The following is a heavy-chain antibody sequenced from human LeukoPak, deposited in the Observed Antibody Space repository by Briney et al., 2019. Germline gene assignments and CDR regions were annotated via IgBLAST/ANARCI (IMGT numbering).Heavy chain of an antibody. CDR1: GYTFTSYG. CDR2: ISAYNGNT. J-gene: IGHJ6*02. CDR3: ARSGPVHYYYYGMDV. V-gene: IGHV1-18*01. Sequence: GASVKVSCKASGYTFTSYGISWVRQAPGQGLEWMGWISAYNGNTNYAQKLQGRVTMTTDTSTSTAYMELRSLRSDDTAVYYCARSGPVHYYYYGMDVWGQGTTVTVSS.